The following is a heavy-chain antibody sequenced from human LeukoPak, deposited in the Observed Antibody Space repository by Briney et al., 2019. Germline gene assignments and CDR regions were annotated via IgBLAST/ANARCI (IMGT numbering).Heavy chain of an antibody. CDR2: ISWNSGSI. Sequence: QPGGSLRLSCAASGFTFDDYAMHWVRQAPGKGLEWVSGISWNSGSIGYADSVKGRFTISRDNAKNSLYLQMNSLRAEDTALYYCAKVSGSYSPYYFDYWGQGTLVTVSS. CDR3: AKVSGSYSPYYFDY. V-gene: IGHV3-9*01. J-gene: IGHJ4*02. CDR1: GFTFDDYA. D-gene: IGHD1-26*01.